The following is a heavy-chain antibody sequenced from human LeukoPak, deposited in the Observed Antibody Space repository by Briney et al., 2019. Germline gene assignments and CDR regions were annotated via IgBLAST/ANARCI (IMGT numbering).Heavy chain of an antibody. CDR1: GWSFNDYY. D-gene: IGHD2-2*01. J-gene: IGHJ5*02. CDR3: ARGQVPAARGYNWFDP. CDR2: INARGDT. V-gene: IGHV4-34*01. Sequence: PSETLSLTCAVYGWSFNDYYWNWIRQPPGKGLELIGEINARGDTNFNPSLKSRVTISVYTSKSQFSLRLTSMIAADTAVYYCARGQVPAARGYNWFDPWGQGTLVTVSS.